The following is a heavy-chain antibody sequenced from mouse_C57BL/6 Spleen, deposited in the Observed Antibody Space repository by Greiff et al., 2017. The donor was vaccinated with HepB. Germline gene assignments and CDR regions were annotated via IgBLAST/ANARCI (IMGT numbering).Heavy chain of an antibody. CDR2: IYPRSGNT. Sequence: QVQLQQSGAELARPGASVKLSCKASGYTFTSYGISWVKQRTGQGLEWIGEIYPRSGNTYYNEKFKGKATLTADKSSSTAYMELRGLTSEDSAVYFCARWDYYGSSYGYFDYWGQGTTLTVSS. CDR1: GYTFTSYG. V-gene: IGHV1-81*01. D-gene: IGHD1-1*01. CDR3: ARWDYYGSSYGYFDY. J-gene: IGHJ2*01.